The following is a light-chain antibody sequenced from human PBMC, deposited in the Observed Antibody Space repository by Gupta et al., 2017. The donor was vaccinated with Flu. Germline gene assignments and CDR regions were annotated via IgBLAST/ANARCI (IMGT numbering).Light chain of an antibody. CDR2: DVS. V-gene: IGLV2-11*01. J-gene: IGLJ1*01. CDR3: CSYAGSYTHYV. Sequence: SALTAPRSGAGSAGRSVTISCTGPSSDVGGYNYFSWYQQHPGKAPKLMTYDVSKRPSGIPDRFSGSKSGNTASLTISGLQAEDEADYYCCSYAGSYTHYVFGTGTKVTVL. CDR1: SSDVGGYNY.